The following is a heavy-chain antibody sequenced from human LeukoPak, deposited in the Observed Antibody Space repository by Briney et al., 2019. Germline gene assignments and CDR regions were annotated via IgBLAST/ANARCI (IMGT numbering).Heavy chain of an antibody. D-gene: IGHD1-26*01. V-gene: IGHV3-23*01. CDR1: GFTFSSYW. Sequence: GGSLRLSCAASGFTFSSYWMSWVRQAPGKGLEWVSAISGSGGSTYYADTVKGRFTISRDNSKNTLYLQMDSLRAEDTAVYYCGKEIVRRDSYYYPMDVWGQGTTVTVSS. CDR2: ISGSGGST. J-gene: IGHJ6*02. CDR3: GKEIVRRDSYYYPMDV.